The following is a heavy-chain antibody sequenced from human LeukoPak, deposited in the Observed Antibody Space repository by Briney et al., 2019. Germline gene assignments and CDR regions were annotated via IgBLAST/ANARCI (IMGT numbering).Heavy chain of an antibody. V-gene: IGHV3-30*19. CDR2: ISYDGSNK. D-gene: IGHD3-10*01. CDR1: GFPFSSYG. J-gene: IGHJ4*02. Sequence: GRSLRLSCVASGFPFSSYGMHWVRQAPGKGLEWVAVISYDGSNKYYADSVKGRFTISRDNSKNTLYLQMNSLRAEDTAVYYCAREAVFGSFDYWGQGTLVTVSS. CDR3: AREAVFGSFDY.